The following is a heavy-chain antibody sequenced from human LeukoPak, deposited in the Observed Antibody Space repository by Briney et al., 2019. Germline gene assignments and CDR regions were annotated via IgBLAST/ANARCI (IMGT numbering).Heavy chain of an antibody. CDR1: GFTFSSYA. V-gene: IGHV3-23*01. Sequence: GGSLRLSCAASGFTFSSYAMSWVRQAPGKGLEWVSAISGSGGSTCYADSVKGRFTISRDNSKNTLYLQMNSLRAEDTAVYYCAKCGYSGYDSSDYWGQGTLVTVSS. D-gene: IGHD5-12*01. CDR3: AKCGYSGYDSSDY. CDR2: ISGSGGST. J-gene: IGHJ4*02.